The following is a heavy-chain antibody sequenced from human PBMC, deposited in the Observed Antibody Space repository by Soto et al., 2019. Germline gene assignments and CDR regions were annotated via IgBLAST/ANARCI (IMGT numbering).Heavy chain of an antibody. V-gene: IGHV3-9*01. D-gene: IGHD3-10*01. CDR1: GFTFQNYG. J-gene: IGHJ4*02. Sequence: GGSLRLSCAASGFTFQNYGMVWVRQVPGKGLEWVSGISANSDTIGYADSVKGRFTISRDNAKNSLYLQMNSLRTEDTAFYYCAKDRGSLLGVIKEWGQGTLATVSS. CDR3: AKDRGSLLGVIKE. CDR2: ISANSDTI.